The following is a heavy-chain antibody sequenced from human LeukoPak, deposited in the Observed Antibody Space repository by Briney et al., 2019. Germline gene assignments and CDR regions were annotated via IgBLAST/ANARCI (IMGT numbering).Heavy chain of an antibody. CDR3: ARGAVAGTY. D-gene: IGHD6-19*01. V-gene: IGHV4-34*01. Sequence: SETQSLTCAVYGGSFSGYYWSWIRQPPGKGLEWIGEINHSGSTNYNPSLKSRVTISVDTSKNQFSLELSSVTAADTAVYYCARGAVAGTYWGQGTLVTVSS. CDR2: INHSGST. CDR1: GGSFSGYY. J-gene: IGHJ4*02.